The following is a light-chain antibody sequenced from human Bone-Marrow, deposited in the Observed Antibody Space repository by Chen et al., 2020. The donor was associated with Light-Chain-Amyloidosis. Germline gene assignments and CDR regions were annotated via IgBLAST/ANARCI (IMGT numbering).Light chain of an antibody. J-gene: IGLJ3*02. CDR3: EVWDRSSDRPV. Sequence: SYVLTQPSSVSVAPGQTATIACGGNNIGSTSVHWYQQTPGQAPLLVVYDDSDRHSGIPERLSGSNCGKTVTLTSSRFESGDEADYCCEVWDRSSDRPVFGGGTKLTVL. CDR1: NIGSTS. CDR2: DDS. V-gene: IGLV3-21*02.